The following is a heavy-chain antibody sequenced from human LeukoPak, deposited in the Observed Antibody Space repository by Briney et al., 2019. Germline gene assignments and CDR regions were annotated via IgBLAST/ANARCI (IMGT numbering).Heavy chain of an antibody. CDR3: ARGGGHQPTYYQYLDV. V-gene: IGHV3-53*01. CDR2: TYSAGFT. J-gene: IGHJ6*03. Sequence: GGSLRLSCAASGFTVSNNYRTRVRQTPDRGLEWVSLTYSAGFTYYPDSVKGRFTISRDIANNTVFLQMNSLRVEDTAVYYCARGGGHQPTYYQYLDVWGKGTTVTVSS. CDR1: GFTVSNNY. D-gene: IGHD1-14*01.